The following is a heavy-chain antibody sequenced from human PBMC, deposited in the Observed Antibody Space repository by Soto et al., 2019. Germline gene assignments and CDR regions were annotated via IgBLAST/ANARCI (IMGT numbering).Heavy chain of an antibody. CDR3: ARHRYYYDSSGYYPFYYYYGMDV. V-gene: IGHV5-10-1*01. J-gene: IGHJ6*02. CDR1: GYSFTTHW. CDR2: IDPSDSYT. Sequence: GESLKISCQGSGYSFTTHWITWVRQTPGKGLEWMGRIDPSDSYTNYSPSFQGHVTISADKSISTAYLQWSSLKASDTAMYYCARHRYYYDSSGYYPFYYYYGMDVWGQGTTVTVSS. D-gene: IGHD3-22*01.